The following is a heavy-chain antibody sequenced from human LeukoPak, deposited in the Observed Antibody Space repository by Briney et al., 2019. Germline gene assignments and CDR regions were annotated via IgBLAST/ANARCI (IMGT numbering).Heavy chain of an antibody. CDR3: ARGSVPLFDY. D-gene: IGHD3-10*02. J-gene: IGHJ4*02. Sequence: GGSLRLSCAASGFTFSTYAMHWVRRAPGKGLEWVAVMTYDGNNKYYADSVKGRFTISRDNAKNSLYLQMNSLRAEDTAVYYCARGSVPLFDYWGQGTLVTVSS. V-gene: IGHV3-30*07. CDR1: GFTFSTYA. CDR2: MTYDGNNK.